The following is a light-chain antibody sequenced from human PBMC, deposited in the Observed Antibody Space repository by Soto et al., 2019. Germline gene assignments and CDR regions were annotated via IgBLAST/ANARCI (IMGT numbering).Light chain of an antibody. CDR2: GAS. Sequence: EIVLTQSPGNLSLSPGERASLSCWASQSVSSSQLAWYQQKPGQAPRLLIYGASSRATAIPDRFSGSGSGTDFTLTISRLEPEDSALYYCQQYGSSPGTFGQGTKVEIK. V-gene: IGKV3-20*01. CDR3: QQYGSSPGT. J-gene: IGKJ1*01. CDR1: QSVSSSQ.